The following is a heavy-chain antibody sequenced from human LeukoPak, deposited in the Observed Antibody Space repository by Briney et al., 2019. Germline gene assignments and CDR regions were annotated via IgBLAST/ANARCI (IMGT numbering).Heavy chain of an antibody. CDR2: ISGGST. CDR3: ATLSLV. CDR1: GFTFSSYT. V-gene: IGHV3-23*01. J-gene: IGHJ4*02. D-gene: IGHD2-8*02. Sequence: GGSLRLSCAASGFTFSSYTMSWVRQAPGKGLEWVSGISGGSTYYADSVKGRFTISRDNSKNTLYLQMNSLRAEDTAVYYCATLSLVWGQGTLVTVSS.